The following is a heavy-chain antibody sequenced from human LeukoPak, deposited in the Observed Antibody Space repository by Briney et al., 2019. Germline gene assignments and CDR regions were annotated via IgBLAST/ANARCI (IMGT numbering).Heavy chain of an antibody. CDR2: ISEDGSVK. CDR3: VGEAPGY. CDR1: GFSCTTYW. D-gene: IGHD2-2*01. Sequence: PGGSLRLSCAASGFSCTTYWMTWIRQAPEKGLEWVAHISEDGSVKYYIDSVKSRFTISRDNAKNSVYLQMNDLRVEDTAVYYCVGEAPGYWGQGALVTVSS. J-gene: IGHJ4*02. V-gene: IGHV3-7*01.